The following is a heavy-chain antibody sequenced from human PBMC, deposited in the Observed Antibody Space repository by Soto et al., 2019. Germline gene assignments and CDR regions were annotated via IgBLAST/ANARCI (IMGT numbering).Heavy chain of an antibody. CDR1: GFTVDNG. CDR2: IDYYGTNR. Sequence: GGSLRLSCATSGFTVDNGMTWVRQTPGKGLEWVSTIDYYGTNRHYADSVKGRFTISRDKARNTVALQMSNLRAEDTALYYCVSCVSAHLDKWGPGTLVTVSS. J-gene: IGHJ4*02. V-gene: IGHV3-23*05. CDR3: VSCVSAHLDK.